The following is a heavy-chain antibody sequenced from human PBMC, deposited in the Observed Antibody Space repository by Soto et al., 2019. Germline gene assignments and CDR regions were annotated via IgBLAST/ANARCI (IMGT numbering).Heavy chain of an antibody. Sequence: ASVKVSCKASGYTFTGYYMHWVRQAPGQGLEWMGWINPNSGGTNYAQKFQGWVTMTRDTSISTAYMELSRLRSDDTAMYYCARGDDYVWGSYRSDAFDIWGQGTMVTVSS. CDR1: GYTFTGYY. D-gene: IGHD3-16*02. J-gene: IGHJ3*02. V-gene: IGHV1-2*04. CDR2: INPNSGGT. CDR3: ARGDDYVWGSYRSDAFDI.